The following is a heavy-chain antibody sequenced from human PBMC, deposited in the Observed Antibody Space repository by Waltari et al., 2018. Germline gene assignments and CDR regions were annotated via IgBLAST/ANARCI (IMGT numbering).Heavy chain of an antibody. Sequence: EVQLVESGGGLVQPGGSLRLSCAASGFIFTSFWTSWVRQAPGKGLEWVANINEDGSRIYYLDSVKGRFTISRDNAKNSLSLQMNRLGAEDTAVYYCVRGIDQWGQGTLVTVSS. J-gene: IGHJ4*02. CDR2: INEDGSRI. V-gene: IGHV3-7*01. CDR3: VRGIDQ. CDR1: GFIFTSFW.